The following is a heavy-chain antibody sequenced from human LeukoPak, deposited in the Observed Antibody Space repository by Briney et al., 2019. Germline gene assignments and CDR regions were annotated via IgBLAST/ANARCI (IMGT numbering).Heavy chain of an antibody. V-gene: IGHV4-59*08. D-gene: IGHD2-2*01. CDR2: IYYSGNT. J-gene: IGHJ4*02. Sequence: PSETLSLTCTVSGGSISGYYWSWIRQPPGKGLEWIGHIYYSGNTKYNPSLKSRVTMSVDTSKNQFSLKLNSVTAADTAVYYCARLVRYCSTNSCYPFDYWGQGTLVTVSS. CDR1: GGSISGYY. CDR3: ARLVRYCSTNSCYPFDY.